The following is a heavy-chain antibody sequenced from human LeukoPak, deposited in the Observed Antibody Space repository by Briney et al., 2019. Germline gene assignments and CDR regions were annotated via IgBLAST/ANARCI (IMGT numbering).Heavy chain of an antibody. CDR2: IYSGGST. J-gene: IGHJ4*02. CDR3: AKDRNYDSSGYYPY. D-gene: IGHD3-22*01. V-gene: IGHV3-66*01. Sequence: PGGSLRLSCAASGFTVSSNYMSWVRQAPGKGLEWVSVIYSGGSTYYADSVKGRFTISRDNSKNTLYLQMNSLRAEDTAVYYCAKDRNYDSSGYYPYWGQGTLVTVSS. CDR1: GFTVSSNY.